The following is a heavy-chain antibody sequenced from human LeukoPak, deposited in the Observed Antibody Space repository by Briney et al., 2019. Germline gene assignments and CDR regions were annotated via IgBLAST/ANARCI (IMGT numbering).Heavy chain of an antibody. D-gene: IGHD7-27*01. Sequence: PSETLSLTCTVSGGSISSYYWSWIRQPPGKGLEWIGYIHYSGSTNYNPSLKSRVTISVDTSKNQFSLKLSSVTAADTAVYYCARDPRRAWGPGNFDYWGQGTLVTVSS. CDR3: ARDPRRAWGPGNFDY. CDR2: IHYSGST. J-gene: IGHJ4*02. V-gene: IGHV4-59*01. CDR1: GGSISSYY.